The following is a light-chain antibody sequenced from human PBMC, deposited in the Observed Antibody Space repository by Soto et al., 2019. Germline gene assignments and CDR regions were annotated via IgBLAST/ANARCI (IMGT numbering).Light chain of an antibody. CDR3: QQSNSLPFT. CDR2: AAS. V-gene: IGKV1-39*01. J-gene: IGKJ3*01. Sequence: DIQMTQSPSSLSASVGDRVTITCRASHSISNYLNWYQQKPGKAPKLLIYAASSLQSGVPSRFSGSGSGTDFTLTISCLQPEDFATYICQQSNSLPFTFGPGTKVDIK. CDR1: HSISNY.